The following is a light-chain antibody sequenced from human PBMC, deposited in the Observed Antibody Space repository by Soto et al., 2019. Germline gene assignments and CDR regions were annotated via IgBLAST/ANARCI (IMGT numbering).Light chain of an antibody. CDR1: QSISNY. J-gene: IGKJ3*01. V-gene: IGKV1-39*01. CDR3: QQSYSTPDT. Sequence: DIQMTQSPSSLSASVGDRVTITCRASQSISNYLNWYQQKPGKAPKLLISAASSLQSGVPSRFSGSGSGTDFTLTISSLQPEDFATYYCQQSYSTPDTFGPGTKVDIK. CDR2: AAS.